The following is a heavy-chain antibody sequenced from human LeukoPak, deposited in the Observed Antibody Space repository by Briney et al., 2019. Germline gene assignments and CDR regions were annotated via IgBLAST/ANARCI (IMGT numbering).Heavy chain of an antibody. D-gene: IGHD2-21*02. CDR2: INPNSGGT. CDR1: GYTFTGYY. CDR3: ATMPPRFKVVTAIHGY. V-gene: IGHV1-2*02. J-gene: IGHJ4*02. Sequence: GASVKVSCKASGYTFTGYYMHWVRQAPGQGLEWMGWINPNSGGTNYAQKFQGRVIMTRDTSISTAYMELSRLRSDDTAVYYCATMPPRFKVVTAIHGYWGQGTLVTVSS.